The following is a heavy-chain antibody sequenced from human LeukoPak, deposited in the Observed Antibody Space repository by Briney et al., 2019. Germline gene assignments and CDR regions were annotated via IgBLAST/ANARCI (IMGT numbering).Heavy chain of an antibody. D-gene: IGHD3-3*01. Sequence: GESLKISCKGSGYSFTSYWIGWVRQMPGKGLEWMGIIYPGDSDTRYSPSFQGQVTISADKSISTAYLQWSSLKASDTAMYYCARSYYDFWSGYYRGQITAFDPWGQGTLVTVSS. J-gene: IGHJ5*02. CDR1: GYSFTSYW. CDR3: ARSYYDFWSGYYRGQITAFDP. CDR2: IYPGDSDT. V-gene: IGHV5-51*01.